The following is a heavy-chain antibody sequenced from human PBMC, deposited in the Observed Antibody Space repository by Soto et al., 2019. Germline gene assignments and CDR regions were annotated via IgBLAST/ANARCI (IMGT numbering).Heavy chain of an antibody. V-gene: IGHV3-7*05. D-gene: IGHD3-16*01. J-gene: IGHJ5*02. CDR2: IKQDGSEK. CDR1: GFTFSSYW. Sequence: GGSLRLSCAASGFTFSSYWMTWVRQAPGKGLEWVANIKQDGSEKYYVDSVRGRFTISRDNAKNSLYLQMNSLRAEDTAVYYCARGGVSRGLDPWGQGTLVTVSS. CDR3: ARGGVSRGLDP.